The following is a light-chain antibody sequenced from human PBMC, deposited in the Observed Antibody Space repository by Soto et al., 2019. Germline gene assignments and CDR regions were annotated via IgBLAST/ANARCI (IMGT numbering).Light chain of an antibody. J-gene: IGLJ2*01. CDR3: QSFDSSLSGWV. V-gene: IGLV1-40*01. CDR2: GNS. Sequence: QIVLTQPPSVSGAPGQRVTISCTGSSSNIGAGYDVHWYQQLPGTAPKILIYGNSNRPSGVPDRISGSKSGTSASLAISGLQAEDEADYYCQSFDSSLSGWVFGGGTKVTVL. CDR1: SSNIGAGYD.